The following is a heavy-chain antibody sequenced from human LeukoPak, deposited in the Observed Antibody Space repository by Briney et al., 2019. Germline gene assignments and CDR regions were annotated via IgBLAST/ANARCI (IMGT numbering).Heavy chain of an antibody. Sequence: SVKVSCKASGGTFSSYAISWVRQAPGQGLEWMGRIIPILGIANYAQKFQGRVTITADKSTSTAYMELSSLRSEDTAVHYCASTDEDIVATASFDYWGQGTLVTVSS. CDR3: ASTDEDIVATASFDY. V-gene: IGHV1-69*04. J-gene: IGHJ4*02. CDR2: IIPILGIA. D-gene: IGHD5-12*01. CDR1: GGTFSSYA.